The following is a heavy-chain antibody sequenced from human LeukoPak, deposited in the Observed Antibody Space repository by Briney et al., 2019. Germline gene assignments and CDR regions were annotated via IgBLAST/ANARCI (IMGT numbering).Heavy chain of an antibody. V-gene: IGHV4-61*02. CDR1: GGSISSGSYY. J-gene: IGHJ3*02. CDR3: ARRVGRYAFDI. CDR2: IYTSGST. D-gene: IGHD1-26*01. Sequence: SETLSLTCTVSGGSISSGSYYWSWIRQPAGKGLEWIGRIYTSGSTNYNPSLKSRVTISVDTSKNQFSLKLSSVTAADTAVYYCARRVGRYAFDIWGQGTMVNVSS.